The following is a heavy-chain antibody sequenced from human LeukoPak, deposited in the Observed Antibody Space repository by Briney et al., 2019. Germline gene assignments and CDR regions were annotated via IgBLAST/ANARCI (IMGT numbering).Heavy chain of an antibody. CDR1: GGTFSSYA. J-gene: IGHJ3*02. Sequence: GASVKVSCKASGGTFSSYAISWVRQAPGQGLEWMGGIIPIFGTANYAQKFQGRVTITTDESTSTAYVELSSLRSEDTAVYYCARCPGVVVPAAIGFDIWGQGTMVTVSS. CDR3: ARCPGVVVPAAIGFDI. D-gene: IGHD2-2*01. CDR2: IIPIFGTA. V-gene: IGHV1-69*05.